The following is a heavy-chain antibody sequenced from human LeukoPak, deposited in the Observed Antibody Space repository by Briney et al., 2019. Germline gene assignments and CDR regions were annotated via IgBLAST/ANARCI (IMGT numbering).Heavy chain of an antibody. CDR1: GGSISSYY. CDR2: IYYSGST. Sequence: SETLSLTCTVSGGSISSYYWSWIRQPPGKGLEWIGYIYYSGSTNYNPSLKSRVTISVDTSKNQFSLKLSSVTAADTAVYYCARGRSGQLLWFGEPLGYYFDYWGQGTLVTVSS. D-gene: IGHD3-10*01. J-gene: IGHJ4*02. CDR3: ARGRSGQLLWFGEPLGYYFDY. V-gene: IGHV4-59*01.